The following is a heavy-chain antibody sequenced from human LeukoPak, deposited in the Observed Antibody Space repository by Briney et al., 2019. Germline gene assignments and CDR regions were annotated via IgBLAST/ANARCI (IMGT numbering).Heavy chain of an antibody. CDR1: GFTFSSFA. CDR3: AKGRGYYYGMDV. D-gene: IGHD3-10*01. CDR2: ISGSGLST. Sequence: GGSLRLSCAASGFTFSSFAMSWVRQAPGKGLEWVSAISGSGLSTYYADSVEGRFTISRDNSKNTLYLQMNSLRAEDTAVYHCAKGRGYYYGMDVWGQGTTVTVSS. V-gene: IGHV3-23*01. J-gene: IGHJ6*02.